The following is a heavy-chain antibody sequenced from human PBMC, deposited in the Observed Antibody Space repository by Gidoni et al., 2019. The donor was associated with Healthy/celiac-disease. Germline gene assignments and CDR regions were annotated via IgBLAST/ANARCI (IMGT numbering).Heavy chain of an antibody. V-gene: IGHV3-21*01. J-gene: IGHJ4*02. CDR3: AISGPNIAAAGNDY. D-gene: IGHD6-13*01. CDR1: GCTFSSYS. Sequence: EVQLVEPGGGLAKPGGSLRLSCAAPGCTFSSYSMNWVRQAPGKGLEWVSSISSSSSYIYYADSVKGRFTISRDNAKNSLYLQMNSLRAEDTAVYYCAISGPNIAAAGNDYWGQGTLVTVSS. CDR2: ISSSSSYI.